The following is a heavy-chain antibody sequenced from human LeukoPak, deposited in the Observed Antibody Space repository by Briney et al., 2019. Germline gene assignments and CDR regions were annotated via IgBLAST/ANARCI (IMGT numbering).Heavy chain of an antibody. CDR2: LYSTGTT. J-gene: IGHJ3*02. V-gene: IGHV4-59*08. D-gene: IGHD4-17*01. CDR1: GGSISSSH. Sequence: SETLFLTCTVSGGSISSSHWSWIRQPPGKGLEWIVSLYSTGTTEYNASLKSRVTISVDTSKNQFSLKLNSVTAADTAVYYCAGHGYGDYVVAFDIWGQGTMVTVSS. CDR3: AGHGYGDYVVAFDI.